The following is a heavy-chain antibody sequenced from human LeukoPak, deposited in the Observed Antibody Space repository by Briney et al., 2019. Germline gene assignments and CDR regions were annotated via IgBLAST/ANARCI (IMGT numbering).Heavy chain of an antibody. CDR2: IYYSGST. Sequence: SETLSLTCTVSGGSISSYYWSWIRQPPGKGLEWIGCIYYSGSTNYNPSLKSRVTISVDTSKNQFSLKLSSVTAADTAVYYCARMGSGTSFDYWGQGTLVTVSS. CDR3: ARMGSGTSFDY. V-gene: IGHV4-59*01. CDR1: GGSISSYY. D-gene: IGHD2-2*01. J-gene: IGHJ4*02.